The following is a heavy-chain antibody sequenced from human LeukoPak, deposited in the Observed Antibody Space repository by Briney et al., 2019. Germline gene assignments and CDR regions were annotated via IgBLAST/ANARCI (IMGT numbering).Heavy chain of an antibody. D-gene: IGHD3-3*01. Sequence: GGSLRLSCAASGFTFSSYSMNWVRQAPGKGLEWVSYISSSSSTIYYADSVKGRFTISRDNAKNSLYLQMNSLRAEDTAVYYCARGFWSGYYPSYYFDYWGQGTLVTVSS. CDR3: ARGFWSGYYPSYYFDY. CDR1: GFTFSSYS. J-gene: IGHJ4*02. V-gene: IGHV3-48*01. CDR2: ISSSSSTI.